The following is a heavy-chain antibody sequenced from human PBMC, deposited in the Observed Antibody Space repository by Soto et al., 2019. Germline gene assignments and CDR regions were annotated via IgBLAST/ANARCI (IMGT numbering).Heavy chain of an antibody. J-gene: IGHJ6*02. Sequence: LRLSCAASGFTFSSYGMHWVRQAPGKGLEWVAVIWYDGSNKYYADSVKGRFTISRDNSKNTLYLQMNSLRAEDTAVYYCAREDIVASLSYYGMDVWGQGTTVTVSS. CDR3: AREDIVASLSYYGMDV. V-gene: IGHV3-33*01. D-gene: IGHD5-12*01. CDR1: GFTFSSYG. CDR2: IWYDGSNK.